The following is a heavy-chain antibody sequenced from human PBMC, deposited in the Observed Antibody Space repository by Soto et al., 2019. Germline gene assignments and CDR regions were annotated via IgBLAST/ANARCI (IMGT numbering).Heavy chain of an antibody. J-gene: IGHJ4*02. Sequence: SETLSLTCSVSGVSLTSGTYYWSWIRQHPGKGLEWIGYIFYSGSTDYNPSLKSRVNISVDTSKNQFSLKLSSVTAADTAVYYCESTEDFFDYWGQGTLVTVSS. CDR3: ESTEDFFDY. CDR1: GVSLTSGTYY. V-gene: IGHV4-31*03. CDR2: IFYSGST.